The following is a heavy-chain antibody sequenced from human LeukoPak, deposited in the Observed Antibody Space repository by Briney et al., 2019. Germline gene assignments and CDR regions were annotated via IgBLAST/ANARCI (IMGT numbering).Heavy chain of an antibody. J-gene: IGHJ4*02. CDR3: AREWGNRYFDY. CDR2: IHPRRGDT. CDR1: GYSFTAFY. Sequence: ASVKVSCKTSGYSFTAFYIHWVRQAPGQGLEWMGWIHPRRGDTNYAQKFQGRVTITADESTSTAYMELSSLRSEDTAVYYCAREWGNRYFDYWGQGTLVTVSS. V-gene: IGHV1-2*02. D-gene: IGHD3-16*01.